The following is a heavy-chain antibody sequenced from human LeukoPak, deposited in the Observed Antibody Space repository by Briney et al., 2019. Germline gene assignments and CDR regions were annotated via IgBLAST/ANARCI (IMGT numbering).Heavy chain of an antibody. CDR2: IYYSGST. J-gene: IGHJ3*02. CDR3: ARVFGIVATIGAFDI. Sequence: SETLSLTCTVSGGSISSSSYYWGWIRQPPRKGLEWIGSIYYSGSTYYNPSLKSRVTISVDTSKNQFSLKLSSVTAADTAVYYCARVFGIVATIGAFDIWGQGTMVAVSS. D-gene: IGHD5-12*01. V-gene: IGHV4-39*07. CDR1: GGSISSSSYY.